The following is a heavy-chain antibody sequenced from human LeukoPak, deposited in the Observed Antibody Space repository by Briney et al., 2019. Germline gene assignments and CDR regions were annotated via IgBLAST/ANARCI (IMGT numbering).Heavy chain of an antibody. Sequence: PGGSLRLSCAASGFTVSSNYMSWVRQAPGKGLEWVSVIYSGGSTYYADSVKGRFTISRDNSKNTLYLQMNSLTAADTAVYYCAKERYDSSGYYDYWGQGTLVTVSS. D-gene: IGHD3-22*01. J-gene: IGHJ4*02. CDR3: AKERYDSSGYYDY. CDR1: GFTVSSNY. V-gene: IGHV3-53*01. CDR2: IYSGGST.